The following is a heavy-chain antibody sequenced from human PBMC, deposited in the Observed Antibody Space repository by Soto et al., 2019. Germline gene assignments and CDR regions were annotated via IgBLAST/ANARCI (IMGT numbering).Heavy chain of an antibody. CDR3: ERGRYGDY. D-gene: IGHD1-1*01. J-gene: IGHJ4*02. CDR2: ISAHNGNT. CDR1: GYTFTSYG. Sequence: QFNLVQSGAEVKKPGASVKVSCKASGYTFTSYGITWVRQAPGQGLEWMGWISAHNGNTDYAQKLQGRVIVIRDTSTSTAYMELRRLISDDPAVYYCERGRYGDYWGKGAMVAVSS. V-gene: IGHV1-18*01.